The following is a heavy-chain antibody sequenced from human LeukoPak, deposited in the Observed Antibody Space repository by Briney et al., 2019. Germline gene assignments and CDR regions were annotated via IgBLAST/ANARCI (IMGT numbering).Heavy chain of an antibody. J-gene: IGHJ4*02. CDR2: VYSTGST. CDR1: GGSISSSSYY. D-gene: IGHD4-17*01. V-gene: IGHV4-61*02. Sequence: SETLSLTCTVSGGSISSSSYYWGWIRQPAGKGLEWIGRVYSTGSTNYNPSLKSRVTISVDTSKNQFSLKVSSVTAADTAVYYCARGDYGDYVVWGQGTLVTVSS. CDR3: ARGDYGDYVV.